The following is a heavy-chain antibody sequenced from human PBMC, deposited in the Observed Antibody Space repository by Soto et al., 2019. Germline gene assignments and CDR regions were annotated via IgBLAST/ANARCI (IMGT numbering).Heavy chain of an antibody. CDR3: ASWMEGIRNYDFWSGPGI. J-gene: IGHJ4*02. Sequence: SETLSLTCTVSGGSISSYYWSWIRQPPGKGLEWIGYIYYSGSTNYNPSLKSRVTISVDTSKNQFSLKLSSVTAADTAVYYCASWMEGIRNYDFWSGPGIWGQGTLVTVSS. CDR1: GGSISSYY. CDR2: IYYSGST. D-gene: IGHD3-3*01. V-gene: IGHV4-59*01.